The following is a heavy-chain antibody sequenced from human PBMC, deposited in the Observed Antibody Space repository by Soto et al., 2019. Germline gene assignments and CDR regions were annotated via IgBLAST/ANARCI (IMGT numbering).Heavy chain of an antibody. CDR3: AKERRYSFDAFDI. Sequence: QEQLVESGGGVVQTGRSLRLSCAASGFNFNFFGMHWVRQAPGKGLEWVAVISYDGGDKYYADSVKGRFTMSRDNSKNMVYLEMSSLRPEDTSVYYCAKERRYSFDAFDIWGHGTMVTVSS. CDR2: ISYDGGDK. CDR1: GFNFNFFG. D-gene: IGHD5-12*01. J-gene: IGHJ3*02. V-gene: IGHV3-30*18.